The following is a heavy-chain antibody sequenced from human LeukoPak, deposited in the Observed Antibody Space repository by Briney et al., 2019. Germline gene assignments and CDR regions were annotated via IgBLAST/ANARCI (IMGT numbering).Heavy chain of an antibody. CDR2: IYYSGST. CDR3: ARDVSRSWSVFDP. Sequence: SQTLSLTCTVSGGSISSGYYWSWIRQHPGKGLEWIGYIYYSGSTQYNPSLKSRVTISVDTSKNQFSLNLSSVTAADTAVYYCARDVSRSWSVFDPWGQGTLVTVSS. J-gene: IGHJ5*02. V-gene: IGHV4-31*03. CDR1: GGSISSGYY. D-gene: IGHD6-13*01.